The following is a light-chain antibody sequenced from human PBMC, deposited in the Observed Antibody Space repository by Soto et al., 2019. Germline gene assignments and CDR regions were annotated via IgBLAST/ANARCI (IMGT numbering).Light chain of an antibody. V-gene: IGKV3D-7*01. CDR2: GAT. CDR3: QQYYTTPWT. CDR1: QSVSSNL. Sequence: IVLTQSPATLSLSPGERATLSCRASQSVSSNLLAWYQQKPGQAPRLLIYGATNRATGIPDRFSGSGSGTDFTLTITSLQSEDFAVYYCQQYYTTPWTFGQGTKVDIK. J-gene: IGKJ1*01.